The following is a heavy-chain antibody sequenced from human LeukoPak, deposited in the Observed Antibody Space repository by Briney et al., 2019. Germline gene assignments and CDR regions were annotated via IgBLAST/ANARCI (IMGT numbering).Heavy chain of an antibody. CDR3: ARDGFGSTGYFDL. CDR2: ITSDGVKT. CDR1: GFSFSSYS. D-gene: IGHD2-2*03. J-gene: IGHJ2*01. Sequence: GGSLGLSCAASGFSFSSYSMHWVRQAPGKGLEYVSAITSDGVKTYYANSVKGRFTISRDNSKNTLYLQLGSLRAEDMAIYYCARDGFGSTGYFDLWGRGTLVTVSS. V-gene: IGHV3-64*01.